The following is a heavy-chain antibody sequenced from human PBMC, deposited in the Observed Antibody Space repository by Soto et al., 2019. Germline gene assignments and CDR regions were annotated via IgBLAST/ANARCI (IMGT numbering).Heavy chain of an antibody. J-gene: IGHJ5*02. CDR2: MSRSSTYT. Sequence: QVQLVESGGGLVKPGGSLRLSCAASGFTFSDYDMTWIRQAPGKGLEWVSSMSRSSTYTNYADSVKGRFTVSRDSAKNSLDLQMTSLRVDDTAVYYCARGPHYYTSGSDFRTAVFDPWGQGTLVSVSS. CDR3: ARGPHYYTSGSDFRTAVFDP. D-gene: IGHD3-10*01. CDR1: GFTFSDYD. V-gene: IGHV3-11*05.